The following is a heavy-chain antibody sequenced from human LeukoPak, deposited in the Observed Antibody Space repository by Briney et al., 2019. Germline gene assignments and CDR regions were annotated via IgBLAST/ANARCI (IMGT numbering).Heavy chain of an antibody. CDR2: INYSGRA. CDR3: ARNPSLHIVVVTAIDY. Sequence: SETLSLTCTVSGDSISSSSYYWGWIRQPPEKGLWWIGNINYSGRAYYNPSLISRVTISVDTSTNQVSLKLSSVTAADTAVYYCARNPSLHIVVVTAIDYWGLGTLVTVSS. CDR1: GDSISSSSYY. V-gene: IGHV4-39*01. D-gene: IGHD2-21*02. J-gene: IGHJ4*02.